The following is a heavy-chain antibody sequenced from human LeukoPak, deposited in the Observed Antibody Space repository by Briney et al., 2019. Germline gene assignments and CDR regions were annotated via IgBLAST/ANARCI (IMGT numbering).Heavy chain of an antibody. D-gene: IGHD3-10*01. Sequence: SETLSLTCTVSGGSISSGGYYWSWIRQHPGKGLEWIGYIYYSGSTYYNPSLKSRVTISVDTSKNQFSLKLSSVTAADTAVYYCARGPYGSGSYPVEGWGQGTLVTVSP. J-gene: IGHJ4*02. CDR2: IYYSGST. CDR1: GGSISSGGYY. V-gene: IGHV4-31*03. CDR3: ARGPYGSGSYPVEG.